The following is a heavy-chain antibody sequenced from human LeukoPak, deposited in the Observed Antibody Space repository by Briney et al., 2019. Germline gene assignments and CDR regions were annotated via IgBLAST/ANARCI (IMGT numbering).Heavy chain of an antibody. CDR1: GGTFSSYA. V-gene: IGHV1-69*05. CDR2: IIPIFGTA. D-gene: IGHD2-15*01. CDR3: ARGAGYCSGGSCYPIGY. Sequence: GSSVKVSCKASGGTFSSYAISWVRQAPGQGLEWMGGIIPIFGTANYAQKFQGRVTITTDESTSTAYMELSSLRSEDTAVYYCARGAGYCSGGSCYPIGYWGQGTLVTVSS. J-gene: IGHJ4*02.